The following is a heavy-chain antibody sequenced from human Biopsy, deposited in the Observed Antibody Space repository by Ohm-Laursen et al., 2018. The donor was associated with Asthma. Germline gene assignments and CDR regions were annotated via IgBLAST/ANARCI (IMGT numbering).Heavy chain of an antibody. CDR2: INSAGSYI. J-gene: IGHJ3*02. V-gene: IGHV3-21*01. CDR3: VRSGTKWELYDAFDI. CDR1: GFAFRDFN. D-gene: IGHD1/OR15-1a*01. Sequence: SLRLSCAASGFAFRDFNINWVRQAPGKGLQWIASINSAGSYIYYADSVKGRFTISRGNAKNSLFLQMNNLRAEDTAVYYCVRSGTKWELYDAFDIWGQGTMVTVSS.